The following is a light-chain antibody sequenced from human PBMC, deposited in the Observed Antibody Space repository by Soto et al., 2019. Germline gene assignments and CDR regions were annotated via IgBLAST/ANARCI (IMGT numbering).Light chain of an antibody. CDR3: QSYDSSLSGYVV. Sequence: QSVLTQPPSVSGAPGQRVTISCTGSSSNIGAGYDVHWYQQLPGTAPKLLIYGNSNRPTGVPDRFSGSKSVTSASLAINWLQTEDEADYYCQSYDSSLSGYVVFGGGTKVTVL. V-gene: IGLV1-40*01. J-gene: IGLJ2*01. CDR1: SSNIGAGYD. CDR2: GNS.